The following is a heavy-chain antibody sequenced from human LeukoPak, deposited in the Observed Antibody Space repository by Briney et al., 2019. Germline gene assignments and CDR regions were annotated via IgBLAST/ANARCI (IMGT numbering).Heavy chain of an antibody. D-gene: IGHD2/OR15-2a*01. V-gene: IGHV3-23*01. Sequence: PGGSLRLSCAASGFTFDDYAMTWVRQAPGKGLEWVSAISASAGNTYYPDSVRGRFTVSRDNSKNTLYLQMNRLRADDTAVYYCAKDKPGPHYSTVNNCFDACDSWGQGTMVTVSS. CDR1: GFTFDDYA. J-gene: IGHJ3*02. CDR3: AKDKPGPHYSTVNNCFDACDS. CDR2: ISASAGNT.